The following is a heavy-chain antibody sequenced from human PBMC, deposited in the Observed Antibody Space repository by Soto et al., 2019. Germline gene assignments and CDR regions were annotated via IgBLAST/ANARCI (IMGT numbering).Heavy chain of an antibody. CDR2: INAGNGNT. CDR1: GYTFTVYA. CDR3: AKGEWSYCSGGSCYYFDY. J-gene: IGHJ4*02. Sequence: ASVKVSCKDSGYTFTVYAMHWVRQAPGQRLEWMGWINAGNGNTKYSQKFQGRFTITRDTSASTAYMELSSLRSEDTAVYYCAKGEWSYCSGGSCYYFDYWGQGTVVTVSS. V-gene: IGHV1-3*01. D-gene: IGHD2-15*01.